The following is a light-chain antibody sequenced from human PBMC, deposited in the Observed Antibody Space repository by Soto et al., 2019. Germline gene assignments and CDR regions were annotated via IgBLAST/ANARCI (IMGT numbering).Light chain of an antibody. Sequence: EIVLTQSPVTLSLSPGERATLSCRASQSVSGYLAWYQQKPGQAPRPLIYDVSNRATGIPARFSGSGSGTEFTLTINSLQSEDSAVYYCQQHNQWPITFGQGTRLEIK. J-gene: IGKJ5*01. CDR1: QSVSGY. V-gene: IGKV3-11*01. CDR3: QQHNQWPIT. CDR2: DVS.